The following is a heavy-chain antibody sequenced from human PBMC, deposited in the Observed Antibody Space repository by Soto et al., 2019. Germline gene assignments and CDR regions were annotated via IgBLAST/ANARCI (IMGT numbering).Heavy chain of an antibody. Sequence: GGSLRLSCAASEFTFSSYGMHWVRQAPGKGLEWVALISYDGSNKYYADSVKGRFTISRDNSKNTLYLQMNSLRAEDAAVYYCAKDVVVGATPGLGDYYYYYGMDVWGQGTTVTVSS. J-gene: IGHJ6*02. V-gene: IGHV3-30*18. CDR1: EFTFSSYG. CDR3: AKDVVVGATPGLGDYYYYYGMDV. D-gene: IGHD1-26*01. CDR2: ISYDGSNK.